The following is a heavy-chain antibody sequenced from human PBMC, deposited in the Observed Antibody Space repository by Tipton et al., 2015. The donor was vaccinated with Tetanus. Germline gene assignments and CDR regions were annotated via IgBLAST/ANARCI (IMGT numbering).Heavy chain of an antibody. D-gene: IGHD3-3*01. CDR3: ARANYDSSKKGPFDS. CDR1: GGSLFSGSYY. CDR2: VYYNGNT. J-gene: IGHJ4*02. V-gene: IGHV4-39*07. Sequence: TLSLTCTVSGGSLFSGSYYWGWIRQPPGKGLEWIGNVYYNGNTFYHSSLESRVTISADTSKNQFSLKLTSVTAADTAIYYCARANYDSSKKGPFDSWGQGTLVIVSS.